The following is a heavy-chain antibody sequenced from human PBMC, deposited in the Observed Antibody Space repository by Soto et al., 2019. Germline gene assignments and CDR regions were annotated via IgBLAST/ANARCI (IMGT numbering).Heavy chain of an antibody. CDR2: INPSGDSI. V-gene: IGHV1-46*01. J-gene: IGHJ4*02. CDR1: GYTFSSYY. CDR3: ARDWEFGY. D-gene: IGHD1-26*01. Sequence: ASVKVSCKASGYTFSSYYMHWVRQAPGQGLEWMGVINPSGDSISYAQKFQGRVTMTRDTSTSTLFMELSSLRSEDTAVYFCARDWEFGYWGQGTLVTVSS.